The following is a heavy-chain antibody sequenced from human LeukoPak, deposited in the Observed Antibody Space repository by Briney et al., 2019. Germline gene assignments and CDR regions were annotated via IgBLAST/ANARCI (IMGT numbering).Heavy chain of an antibody. Sequence: GASVKVTCTASGYTFTSYGISWVRQAPGQGLEWMGWITAYNGNTNYAQKLQGRVTMTTDTSTSTAYMELRSLRSDDTAVYYCARDYIVVVPAAMARDAFDIWGQGTMVTVSS. CDR2: ITAYNGNT. V-gene: IGHV1-18*01. J-gene: IGHJ3*02. D-gene: IGHD2-2*01. CDR3: ARDYIVVVPAAMARDAFDI. CDR1: GYTFTSYG.